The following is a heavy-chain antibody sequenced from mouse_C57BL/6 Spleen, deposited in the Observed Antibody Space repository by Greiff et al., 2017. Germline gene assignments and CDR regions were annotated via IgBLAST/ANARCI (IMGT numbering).Heavy chain of an antibody. CDR3: VRRGAGGHCDY. J-gene: IGHJ2*01. CDR1: GYTFTSYW. Sequence: VQLQQPGAELVKPGASVKLSCKASGYTFTSYWMHWVKQRPGQGLEWIGEIDPSDSFTNYNQKFKGKSTLTVDKSSSTAYMQLSSLTSADSAVYYCVRRGAGGHCDYWGQGTTLTVSS. V-gene: IGHV1-69*01. CDR2: IDPSDSFT. D-gene: IGHD3-3*01.